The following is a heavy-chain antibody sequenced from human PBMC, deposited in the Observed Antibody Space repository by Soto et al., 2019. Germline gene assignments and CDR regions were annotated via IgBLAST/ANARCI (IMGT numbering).Heavy chain of an antibody. Sequence: NPSETLSLTCAVFGGSFSGYYWSWVRQSPGKGLEWLGEINHSGSTNYNPSLKSRLTISADTSKNQFSLKLSSVTAADTALYYCVACDYGDCPRYCGQGSMATVYS. V-gene: IGHV4-34*01. CDR1: GGSFSGYY. J-gene: IGHJ4*02. CDR3: VACDYGDCPRY. CDR2: INHSGST. D-gene: IGHD4-17*01.